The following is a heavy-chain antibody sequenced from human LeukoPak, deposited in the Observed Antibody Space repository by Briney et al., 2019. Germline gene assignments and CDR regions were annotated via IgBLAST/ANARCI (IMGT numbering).Heavy chain of an antibody. CDR1: GFTFSDYT. CDR2: LPPDGSYQ. Sequence: GRSLRLSCAASGFTFSDYTMQWVRQAPGKGLEWVALLPPDGSYQYYADSLKGRFTISRDNFKNALYLQMNSLRLEDTAVYYCARGLPDRSWYGAHWGQGTLLSVSS. CDR3: ARGLPDRSWYGAH. J-gene: IGHJ4*02. D-gene: IGHD6-13*01. V-gene: IGHV3-30*04.